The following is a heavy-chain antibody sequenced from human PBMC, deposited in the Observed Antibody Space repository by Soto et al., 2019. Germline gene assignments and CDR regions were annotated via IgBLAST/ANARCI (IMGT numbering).Heavy chain of an antibody. CDR1: GYTFTHFY. V-gene: IGHV1-18*01. CDR3: ARDEGGCDILTGYYKAHHFDY. CDR2: ISPHNFNT. D-gene: IGHD3-9*01. Sequence: QVHLEQSGAEVKKPGDSVKVSCKASGYTFTHFYITWVRQAPGQGLEWMGAISPHNFNTNFAQKFQSRVTLTTDTTTNTAYMELRSLTSDDTAVYYCARDEGGCDILTGYYKAHHFDYWGQGVLVTVSS. J-gene: IGHJ4*02.